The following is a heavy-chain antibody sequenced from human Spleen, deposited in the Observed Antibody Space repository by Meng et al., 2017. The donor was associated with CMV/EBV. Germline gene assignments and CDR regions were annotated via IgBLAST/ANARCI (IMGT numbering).Heavy chain of an antibody. Sequence: ASVKVPCKASGYTFTSYYMHWVRQAPGQGLEWMGIINPSGGSTSYAQKFQGRVTMTRDTSTSTVYMELSSLRSEDTAVYYCARDSETGTLNYYYGMDVWGQGTTVTVSS. CDR1: GYTFTSYY. D-gene: IGHD1-1*01. V-gene: IGHV1-46*01. CDR3: ARDSETGTLNYYYGMDV. CDR2: INPSGGST. J-gene: IGHJ6*02.